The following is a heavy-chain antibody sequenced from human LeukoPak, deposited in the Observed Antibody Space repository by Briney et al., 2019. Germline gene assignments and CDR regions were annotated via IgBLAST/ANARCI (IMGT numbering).Heavy chain of an antibody. J-gene: IGHJ6*02. CDR1: GFTFSSYG. CDR3: AKTPPDSYGMDV. Sequence: GGSLRLSCAASGFTFSSYGMHWVRQAPGKGLEWVAVISYGGSNKYYADSVKGRFTISRDNSKNTLYLQMNSLRAEDTAVYYCAKTPPDSYGMDVWGQGTTVTVSS. CDR2: ISYGGSNK. V-gene: IGHV3-30*18.